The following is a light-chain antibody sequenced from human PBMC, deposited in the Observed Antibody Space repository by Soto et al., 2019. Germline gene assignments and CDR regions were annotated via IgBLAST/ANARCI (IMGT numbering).Light chain of an antibody. J-gene: IGKJ5*01. CDR1: QSIDSD. V-gene: IGKV3D-15*01. CDR3: QQYNNLSPIT. CDR2: RAS. Sequence: EIVMTQSPATLSVSQGESATLSCRASQSIDSDLAWYQKKPGQPPRLLIYRASTRPTGIPDRFSGGGSGTEFTLAISSLQSEDFAVYYCQQYNNLSPITFGQGTRLEIK.